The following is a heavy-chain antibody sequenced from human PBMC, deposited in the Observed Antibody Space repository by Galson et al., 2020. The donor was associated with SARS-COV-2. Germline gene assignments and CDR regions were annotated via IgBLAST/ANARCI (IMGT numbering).Heavy chain of an antibody. J-gene: IGHJ4*02. CDR1: GGPISSSSYY. CDR2: IYYSGST. V-gene: IGHV4-39*07. CDR3: ASTYSSGWYRRVDY. Sequence: SQTLSLTCTVSGGPISSSSYYWGWIRPPPGKGLEWIGSIYYSGSTYYNPSLKSRVTISVDTSKNQFSLKLSSVTAADTAVYYCASTYSSGWYRRVDYWGQGTLVTVSS. D-gene: IGHD6-19*01.